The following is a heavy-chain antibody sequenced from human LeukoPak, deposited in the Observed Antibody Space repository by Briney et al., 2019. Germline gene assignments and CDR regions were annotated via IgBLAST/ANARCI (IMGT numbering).Heavy chain of an antibody. CDR2: INPSGGCT. Sequence: ASVTVSCKASGYTFTSYYMHWVRQAPGQGLEWMGIINPSGGCTSYAQKFQGRVTMTRDTSTSTVYMELSSLRSEDTAVYYCARASYCSSTSCLNDFDYWGQGTLVTVSS. V-gene: IGHV1-46*01. D-gene: IGHD2-2*01. CDR1: GYTFTSYY. CDR3: ARASYCSSTSCLNDFDY. J-gene: IGHJ4*02.